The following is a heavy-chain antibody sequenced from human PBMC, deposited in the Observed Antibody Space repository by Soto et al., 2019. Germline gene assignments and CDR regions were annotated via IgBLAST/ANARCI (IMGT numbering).Heavy chain of an antibody. CDR1: GGSISSSSYY. V-gene: IGHV4-39*01. J-gene: IGHJ6*02. CDR2: IYYSGST. D-gene: IGHD6-13*01. Sequence: SETLSLTCTVSGGSISSSSYYWGWILQPPGKGLEWIGSIYYSGSTYYNPSLKSRVTISVDTSKNQFSLKLSSVTAADTAVYYCARHSSSSSSSYPYYYYGMDVWGQGTTVTVSS. CDR3: ARHSSSSSSSYPYYYYGMDV.